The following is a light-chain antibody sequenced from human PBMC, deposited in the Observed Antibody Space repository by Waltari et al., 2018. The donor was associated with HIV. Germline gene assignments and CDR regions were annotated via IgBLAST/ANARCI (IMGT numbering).Light chain of an antibody. CDR2: EVT. CDR1: SSDVGGYNY. CDR3: SSYTTSSTLV. V-gene: IGLV2-14*01. J-gene: IGLJ2*01. Sequence: QSALTQPASVSGSPGQSITISCTGTSSDVGGYNYVSWYQQHPGKAPKLMIYEVTNRPSGVSNRFSGSKSANTASLTISGLKAEDEADYYCSSYTTSSTLVFGGGTKVTVL.